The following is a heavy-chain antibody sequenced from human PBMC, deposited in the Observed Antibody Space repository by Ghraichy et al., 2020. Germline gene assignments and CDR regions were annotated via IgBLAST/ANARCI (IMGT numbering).Heavy chain of an antibody. CDR1: GGSISSSSYY. CDR2: VFYSGTT. Sequence: SETLSLTCTVSGGSISSSSYYWGWIRQPPGKGLEWIGSVFYSGTTYYNPSLKSRVTISVDTSKNQFSLKLSSVTAADTAVYHCARLNRFGVGITSGLDYWGQGTLVTVSS. V-gene: IGHV4-39*01. J-gene: IGHJ4*02. D-gene: IGHD1-26*01. CDR3: ARLNRFGVGITSGLDY.